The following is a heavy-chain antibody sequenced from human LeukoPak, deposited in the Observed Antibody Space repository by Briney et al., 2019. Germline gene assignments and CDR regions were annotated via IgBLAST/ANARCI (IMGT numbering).Heavy chain of an antibody. CDR2: ISGSGGST. CDR3: AKEGDPSGYGY. D-gene: IGHD5-12*01. J-gene: IGHJ4*02. Sequence: GGSLRLSCAASGFTFNTHGMHWVRQAPGKGLEWVSAISGSGGSTYYADSVKGRFTISRDNSKNTLYLQMNSLRAEDTAVYYCAKEGDPSGYGYWGQGTLVTVSS. CDR1: GFTFNTHG. V-gene: IGHV3-23*01.